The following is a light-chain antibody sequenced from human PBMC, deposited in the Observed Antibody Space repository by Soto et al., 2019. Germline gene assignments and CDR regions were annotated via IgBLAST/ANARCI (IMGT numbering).Light chain of an antibody. CDR2: DAS. CDR1: QSVNSY. CDR3: RQRSNWPIT. Sequence: VLTQSPATLSLSPGERATLSCRASQSVNSYLAWYQQRPGQAPRLLIFDASNRATGVPARFSGSGSGTDFTLTIGSLEPEDFAVYYCRQRSNWPITFGQGTRLEI. V-gene: IGKV3-11*01. J-gene: IGKJ5*01.